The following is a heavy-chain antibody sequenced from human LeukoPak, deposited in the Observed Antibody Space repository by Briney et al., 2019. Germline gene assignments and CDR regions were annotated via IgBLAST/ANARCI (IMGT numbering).Heavy chain of an antibody. V-gene: IGHV3-30*18. CDR3: AKVKFSANYYYSMDV. D-gene: IGHD3-3*01. J-gene: IGHJ6*02. Sequence: GGSLRLSCAASGFTFSSYGMHWVRQAPGKGLEWVAVISYDGNNRYYADSVKGRFTISRDNSKNTLYLQMNSLSAEDTAVFYCAKVKFSANYYYSMDVWGQGTTVTVSS. CDR1: GFTFSSYG. CDR2: ISYDGNNR.